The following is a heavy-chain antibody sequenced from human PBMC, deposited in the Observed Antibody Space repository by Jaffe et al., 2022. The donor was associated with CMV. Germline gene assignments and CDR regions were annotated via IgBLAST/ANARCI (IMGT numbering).Heavy chain of an antibody. CDR1: GFTFSSYA. V-gene: IGHV3-23*01. J-gene: IGHJ4*02. CDR2: ISGSGGST. D-gene: IGHD6-13*01. CDR3: AKDGYSSSWYLGGGFDY. Sequence: EVQLLESGGGLVQPGGSLRLSCAASGFTFSSYAMSWVRQAPGKGLEWVSAISGSGGSTYYADSVKGRFTISRDNSKNTLYLQMNSLRAEDTAVYYCAKDGYSSSWYLGGGFDYWGQGTLVTVSS.